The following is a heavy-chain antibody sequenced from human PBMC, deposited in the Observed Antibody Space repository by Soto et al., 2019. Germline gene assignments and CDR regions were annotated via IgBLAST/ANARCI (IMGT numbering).Heavy chain of an antibody. Sequence: GGSLRLSCAASGFMFNNYAMSWVRQAPGKGLEWVSTVSVSGGTTYYADSLKGRFTISRDNSKKTVYLQMNRLRADDTAIYYCAKGLYYYDSSGYRSFDSWGQGTLVTVSS. CDR3: AKGLYYYDSSGYRSFDS. D-gene: IGHD3-22*01. V-gene: IGHV3-23*01. J-gene: IGHJ4*02. CDR2: VSVSGGTT. CDR1: GFMFNNYA.